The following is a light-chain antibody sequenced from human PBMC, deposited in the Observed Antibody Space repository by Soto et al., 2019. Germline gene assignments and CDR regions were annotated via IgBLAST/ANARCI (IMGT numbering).Light chain of an antibody. V-gene: IGKV1-27*01. CDR2: ATS. CDR1: QGIAPY. Sequence: DVQMTQSPSSLSAFVGDRVTITCRASQGIAPYLAWFQQKPGKVPKLLIYATSTLQSGVPSRFSGSGSGTDFTLTINSLQPEDVGTYYCQKYNSAPLTFVGGTKVEIK. CDR3: QKYNSAPLT. J-gene: IGKJ4*01.